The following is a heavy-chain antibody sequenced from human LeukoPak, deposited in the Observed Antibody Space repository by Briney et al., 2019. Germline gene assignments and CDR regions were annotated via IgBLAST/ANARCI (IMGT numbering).Heavy chain of an antibody. Sequence: GGSLRLSCAASGFTFSSYGMSWVRQAPGKGLEWVSAISGSGGSTYYADSVKGRFTISRDNSKNTRYLQMNSLRAEDTAVYYCAKDLWELPSSSLDYWGQGTLVTVSS. CDR1: GFTFSSYG. D-gene: IGHD1-26*01. J-gene: IGHJ4*02. V-gene: IGHV3-23*01. CDR2: ISGSGGST. CDR3: AKDLWELPSSSLDY.